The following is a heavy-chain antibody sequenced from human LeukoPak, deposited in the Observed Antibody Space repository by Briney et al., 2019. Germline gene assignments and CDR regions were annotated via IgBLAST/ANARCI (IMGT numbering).Heavy chain of an antibody. CDR1: GGSFSGYY. Sequence: SETLSLTCAVYGGSFSGYYWSWIRQPPGKGLEWIGEINHSGSTNYNPSLKSRVTISVDTSKNQFSLKLSSVTAADTAVYYCARHARRFGELDGMDVWGQGTTVTVSS. J-gene: IGHJ6*02. CDR3: ARHARRFGELDGMDV. V-gene: IGHV4-34*01. CDR2: INHSGST. D-gene: IGHD3-10*01.